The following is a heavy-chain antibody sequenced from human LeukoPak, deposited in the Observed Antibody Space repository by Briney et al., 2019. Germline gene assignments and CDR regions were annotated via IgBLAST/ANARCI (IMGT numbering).Heavy chain of an antibody. D-gene: IGHD5-12*01. V-gene: IGHV1-2*02. Sequence: GVSVKVSCKASGYTFTGYYMHWVRQAPGQGLEWMGWINPNSGGTNYAQKFQGRVTMTRDTSISTAYMELSRLRSDDTAVYYCARALVVAAAFDIWGQGTMVTVSS. CDR3: ARALVVAAAFDI. CDR1: GYTFTGYY. CDR2: INPNSGGT. J-gene: IGHJ3*02.